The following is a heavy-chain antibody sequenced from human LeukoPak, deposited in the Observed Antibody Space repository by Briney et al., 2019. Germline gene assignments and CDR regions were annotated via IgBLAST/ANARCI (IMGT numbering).Heavy chain of an antibody. CDR3: AKDLSYSFEIPAY. D-gene: IGHD4-11*01. Sequence: GGSLRLSCAASGFSFGGFGMHWVRQAPGQGLEWVAFIGFDGNKKYIRDSVKGRSTISRDNSGNTLFLQMNSLRAEDTGVYYCAKDLSYSFEIPAYWGQGTLVTVSS. CDR2: IGFDGNKK. CDR1: GFSFGGFG. V-gene: IGHV3-30*02. J-gene: IGHJ4*02.